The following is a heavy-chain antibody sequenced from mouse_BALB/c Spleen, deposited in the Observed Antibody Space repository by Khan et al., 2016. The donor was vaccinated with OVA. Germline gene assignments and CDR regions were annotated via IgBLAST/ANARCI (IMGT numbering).Heavy chain of an antibody. CDR1: GYSITSDYA. Sequence: EVQLQESGPGLVKPSQSLSLTCTVTGYSITSDYAWNWIRQFPGNKLEWMGYISYSGSTSYTPSLKSRISITRATSKNQFFLQLNSVTTEDTATYYFARGRAYWGQGTLVTVSA. V-gene: IGHV3-2*02. J-gene: IGHJ3*01. CDR2: ISYSGST. D-gene: IGHD3-3*01. CDR3: ARGRAY.